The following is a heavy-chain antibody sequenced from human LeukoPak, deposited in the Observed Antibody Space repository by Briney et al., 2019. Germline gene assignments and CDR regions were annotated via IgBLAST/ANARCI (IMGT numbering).Heavy chain of an antibody. D-gene: IGHD3-10*01. V-gene: IGHV1-2*02. CDR2: INPNSGGT. J-gene: IGHJ4*02. Sequence: ASVKVSCKASGYTFTGYYMHWVRQAPGQGLEWMGWINPNSGGTNYAQKFQDRVTMTGDTSISTAYMELSRLRSDDTAVYYCAREVILWFGEPYYFDYWGQGTLVTVSS. CDR3: AREVILWFGEPYYFDY. CDR1: GYTFTGYY.